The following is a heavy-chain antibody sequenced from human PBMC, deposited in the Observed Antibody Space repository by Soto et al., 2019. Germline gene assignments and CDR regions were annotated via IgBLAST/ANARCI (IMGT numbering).Heavy chain of an antibody. J-gene: IGHJ4*02. V-gene: IGHV3-30*18. D-gene: IGHD6-19*01. CDR1: GFPFSING. Sequence: PGGSLTPSSLSSGFPFSINGMHWVRQAPGKGLEWVAVISYDGSNKYYADSVKGRFTISRDNSKNTLYLQMNSLLAEDTAVYYCANDDSGCTDYWGEGT. CDR3: ANDDSGCTDY. CDR2: ISYDGSNK.